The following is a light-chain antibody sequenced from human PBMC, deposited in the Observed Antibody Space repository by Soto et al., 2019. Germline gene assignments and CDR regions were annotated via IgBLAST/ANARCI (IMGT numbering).Light chain of an antibody. V-gene: IGKV3-20*01. J-gene: IGKJ3*01. CDR2: GAS. CDR1: QSVSSSY. Sequence: EIVLTQSPGTLSLSPGERATLSCRASQSVSSSYLAWYQQKPGQAPRLLIYGASSRATGIPDRFSGSGSGTDFTLTSSRLEPEDFAVSYCQQYGSSPFTFGPGTKVDIK. CDR3: QQYGSSPFT.